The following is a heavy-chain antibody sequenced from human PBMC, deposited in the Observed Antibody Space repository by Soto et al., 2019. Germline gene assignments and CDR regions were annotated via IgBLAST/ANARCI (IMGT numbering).Heavy chain of an antibody. V-gene: IGHV4-34*01. D-gene: IGHD6-19*01. Sequence: SETLSLTCAVYGGSFSGYYWSWIRQPPGKGLEWIGEINHSGSTNYNPSLKSRVTISVDTSKNQFSLKLSSVTAADTAAYYCARVVMAVAGTQVEYFFFYGKGV. J-gene: IGHJ6*01. CDR3: ARVVMAVAGTQVEYFFFYGKGV. CDR2: INHSGST. CDR1: GGSFSGYY.